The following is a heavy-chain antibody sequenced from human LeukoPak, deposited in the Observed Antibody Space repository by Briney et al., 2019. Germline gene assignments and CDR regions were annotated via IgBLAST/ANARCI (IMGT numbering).Heavy chain of an antibody. J-gene: IGHJ6*03. V-gene: IGHV3-21*01. Sequence: GGSLRLSCAASGFTFSSYSMNWVRQAPGKGLEWVSSISSSSSYIYYADSVKGRFTISRDNAKNSLYLQMNSLRAEDTAVYYCARAATDYYYYYMDVWGKGTTVTISS. CDR3: ARAATDYYYYYMDV. CDR2: ISSSSSYI. CDR1: GFTFSSYS.